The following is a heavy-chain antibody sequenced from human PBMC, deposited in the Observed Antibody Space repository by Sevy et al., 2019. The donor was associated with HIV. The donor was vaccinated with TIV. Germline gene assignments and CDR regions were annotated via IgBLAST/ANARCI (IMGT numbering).Heavy chain of an antibody. Sequence: GGSLRLSCAASGFTSSSYSMNWVRQAPGKGLEWVSYISSSSSTIYYADSVKGRFTISRDNAKNSLYLQMNSLRDEDTAVYYCARDLLWFGELLARDYWGQGTLVTVSS. CDR3: ARDLLWFGELLARDY. V-gene: IGHV3-48*02. D-gene: IGHD3-10*01. CDR1: GFTSSSYS. J-gene: IGHJ4*02. CDR2: ISSSSSTI.